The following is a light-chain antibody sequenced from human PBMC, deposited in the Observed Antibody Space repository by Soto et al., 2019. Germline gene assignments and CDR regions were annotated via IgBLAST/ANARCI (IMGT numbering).Light chain of an antibody. J-gene: IGKJ1*01. V-gene: IGKV1-5*03. Sequence: DIQMTQSPSTLSASVGDRVSITCRASQSISRQLAWSQQKPGKAPNLLIYQASNLETGVPSRFTGVGSGAEFTLAISSLQPDDLATYYGLQYQIYWTFSQGTKVEVK. CDR1: QSISRQ. CDR3: LQYQIYWT. CDR2: QAS.